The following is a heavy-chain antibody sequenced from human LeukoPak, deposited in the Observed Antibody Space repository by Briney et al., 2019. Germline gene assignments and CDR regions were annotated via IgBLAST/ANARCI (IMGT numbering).Heavy chain of an antibody. D-gene: IGHD3-10*01. V-gene: IGHV7-4-1*02. Sequence: GASVKVSCKASGYTFTSYAMNWVRQAPGQGLEWMGWINTNTGNPTYAQGFTGRFVFSLDTSVTTAYLQISSLKTEDTAVYYCARGSTMVRGVLYYYYYYYMDVWGKGTTVTVSS. J-gene: IGHJ6*03. CDR2: INTNTGNP. CDR1: GYTFTSYA. CDR3: ARGSTMVRGVLYYYYYYYMDV.